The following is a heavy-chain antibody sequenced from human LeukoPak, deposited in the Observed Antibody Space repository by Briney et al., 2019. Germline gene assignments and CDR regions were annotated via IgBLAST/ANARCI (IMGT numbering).Heavy chain of an antibody. CDR3: ARTRRESLHDAFDI. J-gene: IGHJ3*02. V-gene: IGHV1-69*01. CDR1: GGTFSSYA. Sequence: ASVKVSCKASGGTFSSYAISWVRQAPGQGLEWMGGIIPIFGTANYAQKFQGRVTITADESTSTAYMELSSLRSEDTAVYYCARTRRESLHDAFDIWGQGTMVTVSS. D-gene: IGHD3-10*01. CDR2: IIPIFGTA.